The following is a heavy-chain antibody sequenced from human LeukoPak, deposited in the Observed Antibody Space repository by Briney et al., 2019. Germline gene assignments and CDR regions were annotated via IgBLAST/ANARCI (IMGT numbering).Heavy chain of an antibody. CDR1: GGSISSSGYY. D-gene: IGHD6-19*01. J-gene: IGHJ4*02. V-gene: IGHV4-39*01. CDR2: IYYSGST. Sequence: SETLSLTCTVSGGSISSSGYYWGWIRQPPGQGLQWIGSIYYSGSTYYNPSLKSRVTISVDMSKNQFSLKLSSVTAADTAVYYCARHIREYRSGWYGFGYWGQGTLVTVSS. CDR3: ARHIREYRSGWYGFGY.